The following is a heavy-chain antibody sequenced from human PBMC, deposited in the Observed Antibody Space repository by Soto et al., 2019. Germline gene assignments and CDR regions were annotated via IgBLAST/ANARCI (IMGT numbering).Heavy chain of an antibody. V-gene: IGHV3-23*01. CDR2: ISVSGAAT. CDR3: VKGGWIDY. CDR1: GFSFSTYE. J-gene: IGHJ4*02. D-gene: IGHD2-15*01. Sequence: GESLKISCAASGFSFSTYEMGWVRQAPGKGLEWVSFISVSGAATHYADSVRGRFTISRDNSKNTLYLQVDSRRADDTAIYYCVKGGWIDYWGQGTLVTVSS.